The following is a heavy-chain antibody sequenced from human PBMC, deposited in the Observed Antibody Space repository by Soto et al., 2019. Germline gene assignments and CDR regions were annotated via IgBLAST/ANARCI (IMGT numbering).Heavy chain of an antibody. V-gene: IGHV4-34*01. CDR3: ARVAVNYYDSSGYYSTYIDY. CDR2: INHSGST. J-gene: IGHJ4*02. D-gene: IGHD3-22*01. CDR1: GGSFSGYY. Sequence: SETLSLTCAVYGGSFSGYYWSWIRQPPGKGLEWIGEINHSGSTNYNPSLKSRVTISVDTSKNQFSLKLSSVTAADTAVYYCARVAVNYYDSSGYYSTYIDYWGQGTLVTVSS.